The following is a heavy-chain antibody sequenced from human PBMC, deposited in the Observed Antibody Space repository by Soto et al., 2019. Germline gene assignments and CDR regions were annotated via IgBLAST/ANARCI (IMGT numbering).Heavy chain of an antibody. J-gene: IGHJ4*02. CDR3: ARVVAATSHYFDY. CDR1: GGSISTYD. D-gene: IGHD2-15*01. CDR2: IYYSGST. V-gene: IGHV4-59*01. Sequence: PSLTCTVSGGSISTYDWSWIRQSPGKGLEWIGCIYYSGSTNYNPSLKSRVTISVDTSKNQFSLKLSSVTAADTAVYYCARVVAATSHYFDYWGQGALVTVSS.